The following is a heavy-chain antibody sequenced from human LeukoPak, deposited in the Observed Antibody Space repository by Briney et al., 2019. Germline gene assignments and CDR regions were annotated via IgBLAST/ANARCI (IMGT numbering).Heavy chain of an antibody. Sequence: SETLSLTCAVYGVSFSGYYWSWIRQSPGKGLEWIGEINHSGSTNYNPSLKSRVTISVDTSKNQFSLKLTSVTAADTAVYYCARVAVVVAATRGNPNKNWFDPWGQGTLVTVSS. D-gene: IGHD2-15*01. J-gene: IGHJ5*02. V-gene: IGHV4-34*01. CDR2: INHSGST. CDR1: GVSFSGYY. CDR3: ARVAVVVAATRGNPNKNWFDP.